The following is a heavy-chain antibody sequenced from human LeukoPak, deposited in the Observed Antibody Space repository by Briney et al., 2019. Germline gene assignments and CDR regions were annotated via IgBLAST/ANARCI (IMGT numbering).Heavy chain of an antibody. Sequence: SETLSLTCTVSGGSISSYYWTWIRQHPGKGLEWIGYIYYTGSTNYNPSLKSRATMSVDTSKSQVSLKMTSVTAADTAVYYCARPSIPSAAASALDIWGQGTMVTVSS. J-gene: IGHJ3*02. CDR2: IYYTGST. CDR3: ARPSIPSAAASALDI. D-gene: IGHD2-2*01. V-gene: IGHV4-59*08. CDR1: GGSISSYY.